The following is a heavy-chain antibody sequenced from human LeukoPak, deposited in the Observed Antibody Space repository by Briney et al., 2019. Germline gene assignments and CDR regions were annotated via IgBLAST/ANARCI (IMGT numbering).Heavy chain of an antibody. CDR1: GGSISSYY. CDR3: ARDGCSGGRCYWFGP. V-gene: IGHV4-59*13. CDR2: IYYRGRT. D-gene: IGHD2-15*01. J-gene: IGHJ5*02. Sequence: SETLSLTCTVSGGSISSYYWSWIRQPPGKGLEGLGYIYYRGRTNYNPSLKSRVTISVDTSKTPSSLKLSSVTAAHTAVYYCARDGCSGGRCYWFGPWGQGPLVTVSS.